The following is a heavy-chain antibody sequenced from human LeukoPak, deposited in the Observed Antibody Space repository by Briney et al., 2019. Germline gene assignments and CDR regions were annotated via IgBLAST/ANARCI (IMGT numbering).Heavy chain of an antibody. CDR3: ARARREFFDY. CDR1: GYTFTSYY. V-gene: IGHV1-2*02. J-gene: IGHJ4*02. CDR2: INPNSGGT. Sequence: ASVKVSCKSSGYTFTSYYLHWVRQAPGQGLEWMGWINPNSGGTKYAQNFQGRVTMTRDTSISTAYMELSRLRSDDTAVYYCARARREFFDYWGQGTLVTVSS.